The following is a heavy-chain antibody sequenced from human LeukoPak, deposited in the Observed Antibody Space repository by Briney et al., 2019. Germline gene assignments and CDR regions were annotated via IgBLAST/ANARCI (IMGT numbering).Heavy chain of an antibody. D-gene: IGHD2-2*01. Sequence: ASVKVSCKASGYTFTSYYMHWVRQAPGQGLEWMGIINPSGGSTSYAQKFQGRVTMTRDTSTSTVYMELSSLRSEDTAVYYCARAGGSYCSSTSCYDWFDPWGQGTLVTVSS. CDR2: INPSGGST. J-gene: IGHJ5*02. CDR1: GYTFTSYY. V-gene: IGHV1-46*01. CDR3: ARAGGSYCSSTSCYDWFDP.